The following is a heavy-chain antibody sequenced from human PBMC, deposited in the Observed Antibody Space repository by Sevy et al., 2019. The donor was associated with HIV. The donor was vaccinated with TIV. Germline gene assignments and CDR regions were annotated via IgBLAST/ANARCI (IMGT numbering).Heavy chain of an antibody. CDR3: AKSLGPGFDY. J-gene: IGHJ4*02. CDR2: ISGSGGRT. V-gene: IGHV3-23*01. Sequence: GGSLRLSCVASGFTFSSYAMSWVRQAPGKGLEWVSAISGSGGRTYYADSVKGRFTISRDNSKNTLYLQMNRLRAEDTAVYYCAKSLGPGFDYWGQGTLVTVSS. CDR1: GFTFSSYA.